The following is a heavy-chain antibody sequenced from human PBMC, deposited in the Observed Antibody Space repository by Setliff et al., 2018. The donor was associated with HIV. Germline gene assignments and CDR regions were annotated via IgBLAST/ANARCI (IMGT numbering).Heavy chain of an antibody. CDR2: ISAYNGNT. CDR1: GYTFTSYG. CDR3: ARKGYYDSSGPIKGNAFDI. Sequence: ASVKVSCKASGYTFTSYGISWVRQAPGQGLEWMGWISAYNGNTNYAQKLQGRVTMTTDTSTSTAYMELRSLRSDDTAVYYCARKGYYDSSGPIKGNAFDIWAKGQWSPSPQ. D-gene: IGHD3-22*01. J-gene: IGHJ3*02. V-gene: IGHV1-18*01.